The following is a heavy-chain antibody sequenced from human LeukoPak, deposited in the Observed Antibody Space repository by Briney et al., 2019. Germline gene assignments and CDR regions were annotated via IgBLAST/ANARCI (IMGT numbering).Heavy chain of an antibody. Sequence: GRSLRLSCAASGFTFDDYAMHWVRQAPGKGLEWVSGISWNSGSIGYADSVKGRFTISRDNAKNSLYLQMNSLRAEDMALYYCAKDIRVGYNSGAFDIWGQGTMVTVSS. D-gene: IGHD5-24*01. CDR1: GFTFDDYA. V-gene: IGHV3-9*03. J-gene: IGHJ3*02. CDR2: ISWNSGSI. CDR3: AKDIRVGYNSGAFDI.